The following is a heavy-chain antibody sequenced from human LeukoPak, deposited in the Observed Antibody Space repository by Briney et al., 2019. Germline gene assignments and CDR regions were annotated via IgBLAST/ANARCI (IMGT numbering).Heavy chain of an antibody. D-gene: IGHD3-10*01. CDR1: GFTFSDFA. Sequence: GGSLRLSCAASGFTFSDFAMSWVRQPPGKGLEWVSVISGSGFTTYYSASVKGRFTTSRDNSKTTLYLQMHSLRAEDTAVYYCAKGFRSFDYWGQGTLVTVSS. V-gene: IGHV3-23*01. CDR3: AKGFRSFDY. J-gene: IGHJ4*02. CDR2: ISGSGFTT.